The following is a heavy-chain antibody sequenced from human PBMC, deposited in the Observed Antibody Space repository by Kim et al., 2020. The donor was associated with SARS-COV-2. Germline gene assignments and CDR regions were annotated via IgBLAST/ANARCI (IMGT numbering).Heavy chain of an antibody. CDR1: GYTFTTFA. CDR2: INGGNGNT. D-gene: IGHD6-19*01. Sequence: ASVKVSCKASGYTFTTFALYWVRRAPGQRLEWMGWINGGNGNTRYSQKFQARVSITRDTSATTAYLELSGLRSEDTAVYYCAREAVAGSFDYWGQGTLVTVPS. V-gene: IGHV1-3*01. J-gene: IGHJ4*02. CDR3: AREAVAGSFDY.